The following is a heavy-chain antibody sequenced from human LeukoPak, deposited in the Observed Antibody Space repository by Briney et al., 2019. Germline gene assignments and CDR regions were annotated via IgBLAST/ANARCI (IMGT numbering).Heavy chain of an antibody. V-gene: IGHV1-3*01. CDR1: GYTFTPYA. CDR2: INAGHGNT. Sequence: ASVKVSCKPSGYTFTPYAMHWVHQAPGQRPEWMGWINAGHGNTKYSQKFQGRVTITRDTSASTAYMELSSLRPEDTAVYYCARVQSAYCSSSSCYGGYFDYWGQGTLVTVSS. J-gene: IGHJ4*02. CDR3: ARVQSAYCSSSSCYGGYFDY. D-gene: IGHD2-2*01.